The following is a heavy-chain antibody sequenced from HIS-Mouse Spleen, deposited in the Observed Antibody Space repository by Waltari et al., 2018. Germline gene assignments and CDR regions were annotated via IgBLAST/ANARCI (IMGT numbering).Heavy chain of an antibody. Sequence: QLQLQESGPGLVKPSETLSLNCTVSGCSISSRSYSWGWIRQPPGKGLEWIGSIYYSGSTYYNPSLKSRVTISVDTSKNQFSLKLSSVTAADTAVYYCAREIPYSSSWYDWYFDLWGRGTLVTVSS. CDR1: GCSISSRSYS. D-gene: IGHD6-13*01. CDR3: AREIPYSSSWYDWYFDL. CDR2: IYYSGST. J-gene: IGHJ2*01. V-gene: IGHV4-39*07.